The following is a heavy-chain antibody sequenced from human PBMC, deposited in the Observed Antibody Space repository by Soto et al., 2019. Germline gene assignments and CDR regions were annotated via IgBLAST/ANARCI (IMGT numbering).Heavy chain of an antibody. D-gene: IGHD3-3*01. Sequence: GGSLRLSCAASGFTFSSYGMHWVRQAPGKGLEWVAVIWYDGSNKYYADSVKGRFTISRDNSKNTLYLQMNSLRAEDTAVYYCARDFPADDFWSGYYRNYYYGMDVWGQGTKVTVYS. CDR3: ARDFPADDFWSGYYRNYYYGMDV. V-gene: IGHV3-33*01. CDR2: IWYDGSNK. J-gene: IGHJ6*02. CDR1: GFTFSSYG.